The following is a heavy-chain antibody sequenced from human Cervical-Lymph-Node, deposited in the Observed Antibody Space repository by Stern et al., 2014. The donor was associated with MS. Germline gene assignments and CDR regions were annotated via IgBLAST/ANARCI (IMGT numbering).Heavy chain of an antibody. J-gene: IGHJ3*02. CDR1: GASVGGGDWY. Sequence: VQLEESGPGLVKPSQTLSLACAVSGASVGGGDWYWSWIRQPPGKGLEWLGHIYYSGTTYYKPSLKSRLIISLDTSKNQFSLNLTSVTAADTAVYYCAGAIGKYELLESFDMWGQGTMVTVS. D-gene: IGHD1-1*01. V-gene: IGHV4-30-4*01. CDR3: AGAIGKYELLESFDM. CDR2: IYYSGTT.